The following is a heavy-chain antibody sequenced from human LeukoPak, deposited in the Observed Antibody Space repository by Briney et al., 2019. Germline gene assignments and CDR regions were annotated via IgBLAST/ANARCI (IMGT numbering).Heavy chain of an antibody. D-gene: IGHD5-18*01. CDR3: ARGGSTAMVRY. CDR1: GGSFSGYY. J-gene: IGHJ4*02. V-gene: IGHV4-34*01. CDR2: IYYSGST. Sequence: KPSETLSLTCAVYGGSFSGYYWSWIRQPPGKGLEWIGSIYYSGSTYYNPSLKSRVTISVDTSKNQFSLKLSSVTAADTAVYYCARGGSTAMVRYWGQGTLVTVSS.